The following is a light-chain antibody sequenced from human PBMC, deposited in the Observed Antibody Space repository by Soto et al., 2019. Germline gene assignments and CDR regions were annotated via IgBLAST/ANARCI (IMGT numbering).Light chain of an antibody. CDR3: QHYQDKRPCT. CDR1: QSVSTN. CDR2: GAS. V-gene: IGKV3-15*01. Sequence: EIVMTQSPATLSVSPGERATLSCRASQSVSTNLAWYQQKPGQAPTLLVYGASTSATGIPARFSGSGSGTEINLTISSRQPEAVEVYYYQHYQDKRPCTFGQGTKVEIK. J-gene: IGKJ1*01.